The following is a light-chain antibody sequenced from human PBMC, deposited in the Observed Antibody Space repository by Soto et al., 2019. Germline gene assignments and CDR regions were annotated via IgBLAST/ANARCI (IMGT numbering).Light chain of an antibody. Sequence: QSVLTQPPSASGSPGQSVAISCTGTNSDIGNYNCVSWYQQHPGKAPKLIIYEVNKRPSGVPDRFSGSKSGNTASLTVSGLQPEDEADYYCSSYAGSNNLLFGGGTKLTVL. J-gene: IGLJ2*01. CDR1: NSDIGNYNC. V-gene: IGLV2-8*01. CDR2: EVN. CDR3: SSYAGSNNLL.